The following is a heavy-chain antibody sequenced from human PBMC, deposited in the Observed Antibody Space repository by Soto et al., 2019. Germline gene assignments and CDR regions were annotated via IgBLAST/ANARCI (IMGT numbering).Heavy chain of an antibody. CDR2: ISSSRSTK. V-gene: IGHV3-48*01. Sequence: GGSLRLSCAASGFTFSSYSMNWVRQAPGKGLEWVSYISSSRSTKYYADSVKGRFTISRDKAKNLLYLQMNRLRAEDSSGDNCASDGNAPDYWGQGTLVTVSS. CDR3: ASDGNAPDY. CDR1: GFTFSSYS. J-gene: IGHJ4*02.